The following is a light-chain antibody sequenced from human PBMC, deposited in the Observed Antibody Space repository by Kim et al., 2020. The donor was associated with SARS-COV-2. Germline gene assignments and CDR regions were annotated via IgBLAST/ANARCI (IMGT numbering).Light chain of an antibody. CDR1: QGISNY. CDR3: QKSRST. CDR2: AAS. V-gene: IGKV1-27*01. J-gene: IGKJ1*01. Sequence: DIQMTQSPSSLSASVGDRVTITCRASQGISNYLAWYQQKPGKVPKLLIYAASTLQSGVPSRFSGSGSGTDFTLTISSLQTEDVATYYCQKSRSTFGQGTKVDIK.